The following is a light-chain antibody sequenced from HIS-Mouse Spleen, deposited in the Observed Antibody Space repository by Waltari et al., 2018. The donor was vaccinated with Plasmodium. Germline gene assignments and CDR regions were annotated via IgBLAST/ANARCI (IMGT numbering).Light chain of an antibody. J-gene: IGLJ3*02. CDR2: QDS. Sequence: SYELTQPPSVSVSPGQTASITCSGDQLGDKYACWYQQKPGQSPVLVIYQDSKRPSGIPERFSGSNSGNTATLTISGTQAMDEADYYCMIWHSSAWVFGGGTKLTVL. CDR1: QLGDKY. V-gene: IGLV3-1*01. CDR3: MIWHSSAWV.